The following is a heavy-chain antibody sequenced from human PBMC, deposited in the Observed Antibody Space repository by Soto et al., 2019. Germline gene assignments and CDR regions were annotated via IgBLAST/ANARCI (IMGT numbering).Heavy chain of an antibody. CDR2: ISSSSSTI. D-gene: IGHD2-2*01. CDR1: GFTFSSYR. J-gene: IGHJ6*02. CDR3: ARGSTLGGMDV. V-gene: IGHV3-48*02. Sequence: EVQLVESGGGLVQPGGSLRLSCAASGFTFSSYRMNWVRQAPGKGLEWVSYISSSSSTIYYADSVKGRFTISRDNAKNSLYRQMNSLSDEDTAVYYCARGSTLGGMDVWGQGTTVTVSS.